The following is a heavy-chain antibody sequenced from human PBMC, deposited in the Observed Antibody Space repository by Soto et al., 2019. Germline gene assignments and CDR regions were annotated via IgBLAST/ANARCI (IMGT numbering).Heavy chain of an antibody. V-gene: IGHV1-18*01. Sequence: ASVKVSCKASGYTFINYGITWVRQAPGQGLEWMGWITPYNGNTNYAQKLQGRVTMTTDTSTSTAYMELRSLRSDDTAVYYCGKGEGFLDYWGQGTRVTVSS. CDR2: ITPYNGNT. CDR3: GKGEGFLDY. J-gene: IGHJ4*02. CDR1: GYTFINYG. D-gene: IGHD2-21*01.